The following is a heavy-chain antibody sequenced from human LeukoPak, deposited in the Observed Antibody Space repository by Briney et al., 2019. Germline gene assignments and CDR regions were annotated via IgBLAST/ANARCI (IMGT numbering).Heavy chain of an antibody. CDR2: IRSKANSYAT. J-gene: IGHJ6*02. Sequence: PGGSLRLSCAASGFTFSGSAMRSVRQASGKGLEWVGRIRSKANSYATAYAASVKGRFTISRDDSKNTAYLQMNSLKTEDTAVYYCTRRFDYGDPEYYGMDVWGQGTTVTVSS. V-gene: IGHV3-73*01. CDR1: GFTFSGSA. CDR3: TRRFDYGDPEYYGMDV. D-gene: IGHD4-17*01.